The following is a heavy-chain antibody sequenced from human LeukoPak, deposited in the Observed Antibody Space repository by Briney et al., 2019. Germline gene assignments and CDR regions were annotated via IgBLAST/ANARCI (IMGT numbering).Heavy chain of an antibody. D-gene: IGHD4-17*01. CDR3: AREYGDYGMDV. J-gene: IGHJ6*02. V-gene: IGHV3-53*01. Sequence: PGGSLRLSCAASGFTFSSNYMSWVRQAPGMGLEWVSVIYSGGSTYYADSVKGRFTISRDNSKNTLYLQMNSLRAEDTAVYYCAREYGDYGMDVWGQGTTVTVSS. CDR1: GFTFSSNY. CDR2: IYSGGST.